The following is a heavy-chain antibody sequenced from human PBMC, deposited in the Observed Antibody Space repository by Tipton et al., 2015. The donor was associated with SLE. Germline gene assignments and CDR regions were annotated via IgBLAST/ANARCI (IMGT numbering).Heavy chain of an antibody. CDR2: INHSGSY. Sequence: TLPLTCAVYGGSFNNYFWSWIRQPPGKGLDWIGEINHSGSYNYNPSLKSRVTMSVDTSKNQFSLKLSSVTAADTAVYYCAREERPGGFDYWGQGTLVTVSS. J-gene: IGHJ4*02. CDR3: AREERPGGFDY. D-gene: IGHD1-1*01. CDR1: GGSFNNYF. V-gene: IGHV4-34*01.